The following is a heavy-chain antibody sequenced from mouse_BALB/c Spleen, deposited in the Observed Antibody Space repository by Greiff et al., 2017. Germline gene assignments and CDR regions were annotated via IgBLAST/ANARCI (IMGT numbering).Heavy chain of an antibody. CDR1: GFTFSSYA. Sequence: EVQLVESGGGLVKPGGSLELSCAASGFTFSSYAMSWVRQTPEKRLEWVATISSGSSTIYYADTVKGRFTISRDNPKNTLFLQMTSLRSEDTAMYYCARGDAYFDYWGQGTTLTVSS. D-gene: IGHD3-3*01. CDR2: ISSGSSTI. J-gene: IGHJ2*01. CDR3: ARGDAYFDY. V-gene: IGHV5-9-3*01.